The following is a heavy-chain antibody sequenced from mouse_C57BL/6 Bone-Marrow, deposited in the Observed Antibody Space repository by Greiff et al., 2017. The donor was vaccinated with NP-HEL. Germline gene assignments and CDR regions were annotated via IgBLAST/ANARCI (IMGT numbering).Heavy chain of an antibody. Sequence: QVQLKESGAELARPGASVKLSCKASGYTFTSYGISWVKQRTGQGLEWIGEIYPRSGNTYYNEKFKGKATLTADKSSSTAYMELRSLTSEDSAVYFCANSRAFYYDYDDYWGQGTTLTVSS. CDR1: GYTFTSYG. J-gene: IGHJ2*01. V-gene: IGHV1-81*01. CDR2: IYPRSGNT. CDR3: ANSRAFYYDYDDY. D-gene: IGHD2-4*01.